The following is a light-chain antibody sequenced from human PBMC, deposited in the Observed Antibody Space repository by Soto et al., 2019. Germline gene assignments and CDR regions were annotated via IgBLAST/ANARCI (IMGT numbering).Light chain of an antibody. V-gene: IGKV3-15*01. CDR3: QQYNNWPWT. CDR1: QSVSSK. CDR2: DAS. J-gene: IGKJ1*01. Sequence: EIVMTQSPATLSVSPGERATLSCRASQSVSSKLAWYQQKPGQAPRLLIYDASTRATGIPARFSGSGSGTEFTLTISSLQSEDFAVYYCQQYNNWPWTFGQGTNVEIK.